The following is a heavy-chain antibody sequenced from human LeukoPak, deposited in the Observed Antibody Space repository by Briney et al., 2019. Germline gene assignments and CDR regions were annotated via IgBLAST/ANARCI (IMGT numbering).Heavy chain of an antibody. CDR3: AKEGDLVGPIVSWFDP. CDR2: IWYDGSNK. CDR1: GFTFSSYG. V-gene: IGHV3-33*06. D-gene: IGHD1-26*01. Sequence: GRSLRLSCALSGFTFSSYGMHWVRQAPGKGLGGVAFIWYDGSNKYYADSLKGRFPISRDNSKNTLYLQMNSLRAEDTAVYYCAKEGDLVGPIVSWFDPWGQGTLVTVSS. J-gene: IGHJ5*02.